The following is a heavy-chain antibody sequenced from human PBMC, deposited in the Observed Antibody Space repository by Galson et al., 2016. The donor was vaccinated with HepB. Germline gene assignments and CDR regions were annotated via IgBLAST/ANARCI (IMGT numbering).Heavy chain of an antibody. CDR1: GYTFTRYD. CDR3: ARDRKTDYGFWSGTDV. Sequence: SVKVSCKASGYTFTRYDINWVRQAPGQGLEWMGWISAYNGNTNYAQKFQGRVTITRDTSASTAYMELSSLRSEDTALYYCARDRKTDYGFWSGTDVWGQGTTVTVSS. J-gene: IGHJ6*02. D-gene: IGHD3-3*01. V-gene: IGHV1-18*01. CDR2: ISAYNGNT.